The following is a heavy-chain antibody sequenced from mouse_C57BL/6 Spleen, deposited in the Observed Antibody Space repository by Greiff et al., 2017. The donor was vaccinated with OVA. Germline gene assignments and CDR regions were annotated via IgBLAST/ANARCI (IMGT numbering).Heavy chain of an antibody. CDR3: APLTTVVAHWYFDV. J-gene: IGHJ1*03. CDR2: IHPSDSDT. D-gene: IGHD1-1*01. V-gene: IGHV1-74*01. CDR1: GYTFTSYW. Sequence: QVQLKQPGAELVKPGASVKVSCKASGYTFTSYWMHWVKQRPGQGLEWIGRIHPSDSDTNYNQKFKGKATLTVDKSSSTAYMQLSSLTSEDSAVYYCAPLTTVVAHWYFDVWGTGTTVTVSS.